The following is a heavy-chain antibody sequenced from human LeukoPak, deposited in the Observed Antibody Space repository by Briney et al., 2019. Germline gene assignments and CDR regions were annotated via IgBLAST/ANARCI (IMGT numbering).Heavy chain of an antibody. D-gene: IGHD7-27*01. CDR3: ARSADPNRGSGWYFDL. V-gene: IGHV3-74*01. Sequence: GGSLTLSCAASGFAIRSYWMHWVCQDPGKGLVWVSRIKSDGGSTRYADSVKGRFTISRDNAKNTLYLQTNSLRAEDTAIYYCARSADPNRGSGWYFDLWGHGTQVTVSS. J-gene: IGHJ2*01. CDR1: GFAIRSYW. CDR2: IKSDGGST.